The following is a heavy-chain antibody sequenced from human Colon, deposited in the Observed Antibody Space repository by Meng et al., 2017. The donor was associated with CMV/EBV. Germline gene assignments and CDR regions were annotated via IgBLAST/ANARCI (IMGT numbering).Heavy chain of an antibody. J-gene: IGHJ5*02. D-gene: IGHD2-15*01. V-gene: IGHV4-39*07. CDR2: FYYSGTT. Sequence: SETLSLTCTVSGGSISSSSYYWGWIRQPPGKGLEWIGSFYYSGTTYYNPSLESRVTISIDLSKNQFSLKLKNLTAADTAVYYCARDNPILAPAWGQGTLVTVSS. CDR3: ARDNPILAPA. CDR1: GGSISSSSYY.